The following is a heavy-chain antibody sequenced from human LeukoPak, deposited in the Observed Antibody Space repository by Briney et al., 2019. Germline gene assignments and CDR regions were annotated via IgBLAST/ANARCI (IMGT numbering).Heavy chain of an antibody. CDR2: IYTSGTT. CDR1: GGSISGYY. CDR3: ARANDYGDYDRPFDY. J-gene: IGHJ4*02. Sequence: PSETLSLTCTVSGGSISGYYWSWIRQPAGKGLEWIGHIYTSGTTTYNPSLRSRVTMSVDTSKNQFSLKLSSVTAADTAVYYCARANDYGDYDRPFDYWGQGTLVTVSS. D-gene: IGHD4-17*01. V-gene: IGHV4-4*07.